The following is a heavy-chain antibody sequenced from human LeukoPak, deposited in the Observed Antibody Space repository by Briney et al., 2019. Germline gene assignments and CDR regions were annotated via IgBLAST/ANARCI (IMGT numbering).Heavy chain of an antibody. D-gene: IGHD3-16*01. Sequence: SQTLSLTCTVSGGSISSSDHYWSWIRQPPGKGLEWIGYMYYSGSTYYNPSLKSRVTISVDTSKNEFSLKVSSVTAADTAVYYCARVWAAPRVSYFDYWGQGTLVTVSS. CDR1: GGSISSSDHY. J-gene: IGHJ4*02. CDR3: ARVWAAPRVSYFDY. V-gene: IGHV4-30-4*01. CDR2: MYYSGST.